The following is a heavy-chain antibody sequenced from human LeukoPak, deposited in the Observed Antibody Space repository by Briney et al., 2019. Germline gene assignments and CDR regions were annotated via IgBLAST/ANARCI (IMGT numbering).Heavy chain of an antibody. D-gene: IGHD2-2*01. CDR2: INHSGST. CDR1: GGSFSGYY. Sequence: PSEILSLTCAVYGGSFSGYYWSWIRQPPGKGLEWIGEINHSGSTNYNPSLKSRVTISVDTSKNQFSLKLSSVTAADTAVYYCARGIVVVPKNYYYYMDVWGKGTTVTVSS. V-gene: IGHV4-34*01. CDR3: ARGIVVVPKNYYYYMDV. J-gene: IGHJ6*03.